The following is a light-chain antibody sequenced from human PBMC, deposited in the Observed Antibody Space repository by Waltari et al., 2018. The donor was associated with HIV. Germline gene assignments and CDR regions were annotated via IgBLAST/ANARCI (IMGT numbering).Light chain of an antibody. V-gene: IGKV1-17*01. J-gene: IGKJ4*01. CDR1: QGIGND. CDR2: SAS. CDR3: LQHNAFPVT. Sequence: DIQMTQSPSSLSASIGDRGTITCRASQGIGNDLGWYQHIPGKAPKCLMFSASSLQSGVPSRFSGSGSGTEFTLTISSLQPEDFATYYCLQHNAFPVTFGGGTKVEIK.